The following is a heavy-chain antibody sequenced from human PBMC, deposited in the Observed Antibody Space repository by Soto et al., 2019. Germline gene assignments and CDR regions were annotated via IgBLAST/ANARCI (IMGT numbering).Heavy chain of an antibody. CDR3: ARGGTRDGMDV. D-gene: IGHD2-2*01. CDR1: GGSISSGSYY. J-gene: IGHJ6*02. Sequence: QVQLQESGPGLVKPSETLPLTCTVSGGSISSGSYYYIWIRQPPGKGLECIGFVYCTGCTIYNPSLKSRVTITVATSKNQFSLKLSSVTVADTAVYYCARGGTRDGMDVWRQGPTVTVSS. CDR2: VYCTGCT. V-gene: IGHV4-61*01.